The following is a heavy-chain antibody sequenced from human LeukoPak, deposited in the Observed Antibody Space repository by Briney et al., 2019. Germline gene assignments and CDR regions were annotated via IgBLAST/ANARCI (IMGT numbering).Heavy chain of an antibody. J-gene: IGHJ5*02. CDR1: GYSFTSYG. V-gene: IGHV1-18*01. CDR2: ISAYNGNT. Sequence: ASVKVSCKASGYSFTSYGISWVRQAPGQGLEWMGWISAYNGNTNYAQKLQGRVTITTDTSTSTDYMELRSPRADDTAVYYCARELPGFDPWGQGTLVTVSS. CDR3: ARELPGFDP. D-gene: IGHD1-26*01.